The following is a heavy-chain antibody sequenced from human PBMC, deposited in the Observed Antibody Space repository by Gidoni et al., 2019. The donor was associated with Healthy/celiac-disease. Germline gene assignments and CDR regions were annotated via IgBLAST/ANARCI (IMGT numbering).Heavy chain of an antibody. D-gene: IGHD6-19*01. V-gene: IGHV4-34*01. CDR2: INHSGST. CDR1: GGSFSGYY. CDR3: ARNAVAGRGPTKQFGY. Sequence: QVQLQQWGAGLLKPSETLSLTCAVYGGSFSGYYWSWIRQPPGKGLEWIGEINHSGSTNYNPSLKSRVTISVDTSKNQFSLKLSSVTAADTAVYYCARNAVAGRGPTKQFGYWGQGTLVTVSS. J-gene: IGHJ4*02.